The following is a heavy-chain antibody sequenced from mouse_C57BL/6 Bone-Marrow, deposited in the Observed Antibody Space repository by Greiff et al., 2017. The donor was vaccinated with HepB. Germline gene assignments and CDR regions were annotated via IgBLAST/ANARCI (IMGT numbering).Heavy chain of an antibody. J-gene: IGHJ3*01. CDR1: GFTFSDYG. V-gene: IGHV5-17*01. CDR2: ISSGSSTI. Sequence: EVKLVESGGGLVKPGGSLKLSCAASGFTFSDYGMHWVRQAPEKGLEWVAYISSGSSTIYYADTVKGRFTISRDNAKNTLFLQMTSLRSEDTAMYYGARPMIRAWFAYWGQGTLVTVSA. CDR3: ARPMIRAWFAY. D-gene: IGHD2-4*01.